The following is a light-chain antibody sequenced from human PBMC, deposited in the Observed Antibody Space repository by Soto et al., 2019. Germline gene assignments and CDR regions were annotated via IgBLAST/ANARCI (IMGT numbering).Light chain of an antibody. Sequence: EIVLTHSPGTLSLSPCERATLSSRASQSVSSGSLAWYQQKPGQAPRVIIYRASSRATGIPDRFSGSGSGTDFTLTISRLGPEDFAVYYCQQRSNWPPITFGQGTRLENK. CDR3: QQRSNWPPIT. V-gene: IGKV3D-20*02. CDR2: RAS. J-gene: IGKJ5*01. CDR1: QSVSSGS.